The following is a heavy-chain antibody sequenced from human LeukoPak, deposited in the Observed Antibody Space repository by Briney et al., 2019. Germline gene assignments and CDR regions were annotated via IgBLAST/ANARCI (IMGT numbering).Heavy chain of an antibody. CDR3: AGAIVVVPAANDAFDI. CDR2: IYTSGST. D-gene: IGHD2-2*01. Sequence: TLSLTSTVSGGSISSGSYYWSWIRQPAGKGLERIGRIYTSGSTNYNPSLKSRVTISVDTSKNQFSLKLSSVTAADTAVYYCAGAIVVVPAANDAFDIWGQGTMVTVSS. CDR1: GGSISSGSYY. V-gene: IGHV4-61*02. J-gene: IGHJ3*02.